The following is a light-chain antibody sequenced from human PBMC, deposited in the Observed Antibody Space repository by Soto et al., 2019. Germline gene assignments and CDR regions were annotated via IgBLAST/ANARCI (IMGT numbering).Light chain of an antibody. V-gene: IGKV1-5*03. CDR1: QTISSW. J-gene: IGKJ1*01. Sequence: DIQMTQSPSTLSGSVGDGVTITYRASQTISSWLAWYQQKPGKAPKLLIYKASTLKSGVPSRFSGSGSGTELTLNISRLQPDDFATYYCKNYNSYSEAFGQGTKV. CDR3: KNYNSYSEA. CDR2: KAS.